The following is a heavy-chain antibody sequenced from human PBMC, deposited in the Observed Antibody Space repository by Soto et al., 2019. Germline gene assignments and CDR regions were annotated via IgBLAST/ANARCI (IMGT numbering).Heavy chain of an antibody. CDR2: IYYSGRT. Sequence: QVQLQESGPGLVKPSQTLSLTCTVSGGSISSGGYYWSWIRQHPGQGLEWIGYIYYSGRTYYNPYLKTRVTISVDTSKNQFSLKLSSVTAADTAVYYCARENSSSWYYFDYWGQGTLVTVSS. CDR3: ARENSSSWYYFDY. D-gene: IGHD6-13*01. V-gene: IGHV4-31*03. CDR1: GGSISSGGYY. J-gene: IGHJ4*02.